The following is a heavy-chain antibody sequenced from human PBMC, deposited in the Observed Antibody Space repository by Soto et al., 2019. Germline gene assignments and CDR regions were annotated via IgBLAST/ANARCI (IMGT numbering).Heavy chain of an antibody. V-gene: IGHV4-34*01. CDR1: GGSFSGYY. D-gene: IGHD4-4*01. CDR3: ARGARGVTTPAKPSNYMDV. Sequence: QVQLQQWGAGLLKPSETLSLTCAVYGGSFSGYYWSWIRQPPGKGLGWIGEINHSGSSNYNPSLKSRVTLSVDTAKNQFSMRLSYVPAADKAVYYCARGARGVTTPAKPSNYMDVWGQGTTVTVSS. J-gene: IGHJ6*03. CDR2: INHSGSS.